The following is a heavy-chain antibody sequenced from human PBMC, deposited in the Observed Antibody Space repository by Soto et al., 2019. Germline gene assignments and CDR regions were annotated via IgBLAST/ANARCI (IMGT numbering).Heavy chain of an antibody. D-gene: IGHD3-10*01. CDR2: INPNSGGT. V-gene: IGHV1-2*02. J-gene: IGHJ6*02. CDR1: VYTFTGYC. Sequence: SGKVSCKASVYTFTGYCMHWVRQAPGQGLEWMGWINPNSGGTNYAQKFQGRVTMTRDTSISTAYMELSRLRSDDTAVYYCARLDGGHLSRYYYGMDVWGQGTTVTASS. CDR3: ARLDGGHLSRYYYGMDV.